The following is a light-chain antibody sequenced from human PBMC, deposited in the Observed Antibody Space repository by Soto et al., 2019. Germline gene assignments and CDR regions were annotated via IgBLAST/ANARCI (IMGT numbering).Light chain of an antibody. CDR2: EVT. Sequence: QSALTQPPSASGSPGQSVTISCTGTSSDVGGYNYVSWYQQYPGRAPKLMIYEVTKRPSGVPDRFSGSKSGNTASLTVSGLQAEDEADYDCSSYAAGNNFYVVFGGGTKLTVL. CDR1: SSDVGGYNY. CDR3: SSYAAGNNFYVV. V-gene: IGLV2-8*01. J-gene: IGLJ3*02.